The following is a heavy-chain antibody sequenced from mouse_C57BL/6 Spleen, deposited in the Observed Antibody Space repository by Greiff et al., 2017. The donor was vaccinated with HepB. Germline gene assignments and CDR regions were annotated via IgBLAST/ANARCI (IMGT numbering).Heavy chain of an antibody. Sequence: VKLQQPGAELVRPGTSVKLSCKASGYTFTSYWMHWVKQRPGQGLEWIGVIDPSDSYTNYNQKFKGKATLTVDTSSSTAYMQLSSLTSEDSAVYYCARGDYGSSYSYAMDYWGQGTSVTVSS. CDR1: GYTFTSYW. D-gene: IGHD1-1*01. CDR3: ARGDYGSSYSYAMDY. J-gene: IGHJ4*01. CDR2: IDPSDSYT. V-gene: IGHV1-59*01.